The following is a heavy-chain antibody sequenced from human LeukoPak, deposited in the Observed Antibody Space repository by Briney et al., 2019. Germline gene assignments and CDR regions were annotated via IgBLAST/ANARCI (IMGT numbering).Heavy chain of an antibody. CDR2: IIPIFGTA. V-gene: IGHV1-69*13. J-gene: IGHJ6*03. CDR3: ARSRDGYNLPLRYYYYMDV. CDR1: GYTFTTYS. Sequence: ASVKVSCKASGYTFTTYSMNWVRQAPGQGLEWMGGIIPIFGTANYAQKFQGRVTITADESTSTAYMELSSLRSEDTAVYYCARSRDGYNLPLRYYYYMDVWGKGTTVTASS. D-gene: IGHD5-24*01.